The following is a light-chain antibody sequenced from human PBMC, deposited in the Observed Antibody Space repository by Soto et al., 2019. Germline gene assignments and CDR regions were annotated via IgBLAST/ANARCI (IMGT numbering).Light chain of an antibody. CDR2: EVS. J-gene: IGKJ4*01. Sequence: DIVMTQTPLSLSVSPGQPASISCKSSRSLLHTDGKTYLSWYLQKPGKPPQLLIYEVSIRFSGVPDRLTGSGSGTDSTLKISRVEAEDVGSSYGMQAKDLPLTCGGGTKVEI. CDR3: MQAKDLPLT. CDR1: RSLLHTDGKTY. V-gene: IGKV2-29*03.